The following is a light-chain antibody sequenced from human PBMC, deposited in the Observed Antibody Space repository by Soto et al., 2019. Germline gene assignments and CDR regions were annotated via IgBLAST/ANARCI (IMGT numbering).Light chain of an antibody. V-gene: IGKV3-20*01. CDR3: HQYARWLPT. CDR1: HSFICNY. Sequence: EIVLTQSPGTLSLSPGERATLSCRASHSFICNYLAWYQQKPGQAPRLLMSGASNSATGIPEGFTGSGSGTDFTLTISRLEPEDFAVYYCHQYARWLPTYGQGNTV. J-gene: IGKJ1*01. CDR2: GAS.